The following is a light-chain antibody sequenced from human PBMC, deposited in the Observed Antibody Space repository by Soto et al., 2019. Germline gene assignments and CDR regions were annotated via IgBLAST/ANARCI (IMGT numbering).Light chain of an antibody. V-gene: IGKV1-5*03. CDR3: QQYNSYPST. CDR1: QSIISM. J-gene: IGKJ1*01. Sequence: DIQMTQSPSTLSASVGDRVTITCRASQSIISMLAWYQQKPGKAPKLLIYKASSLESGVPSRFSGSGSGTEFTLTISSLQPDDFATYYCQQYNSYPSTFGQGTKVEIK. CDR2: KAS.